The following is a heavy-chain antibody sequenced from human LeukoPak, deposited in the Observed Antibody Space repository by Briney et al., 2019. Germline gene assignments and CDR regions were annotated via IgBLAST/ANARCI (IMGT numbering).Heavy chain of an antibody. CDR2: INHSGST. Sequence: PSETLSLTCAVYGGSFSGYYWSWIRQPPGKGLEWNGEINHSGSTNYNPSLKSRLTISVDTSKNQFSLKLSPVTAADTAVYYCARVYDFWSGYYRPYRWFDPWGQGTLVTVSS. CDR1: GGSFSGYY. CDR3: ARVYDFWSGYYRPYRWFDP. D-gene: IGHD3-3*01. J-gene: IGHJ5*02. V-gene: IGHV4-34*01.